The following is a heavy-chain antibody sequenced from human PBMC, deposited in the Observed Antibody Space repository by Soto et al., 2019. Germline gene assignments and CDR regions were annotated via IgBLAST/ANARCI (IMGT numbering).Heavy chain of an antibody. CDR3: ARDLDYYGSGSHYYYGMGV. V-gene: IGHV1-69*13. CDR2: IIPIFGTA. J-gene: IGHJ6*02. CDR1: GGTFSSYA. Sequence: ASVKVSCKASGGTFSSYAISWVRQAPGQGLEWMGGIIPIFGTANYAQKFQGRVTITADESTSTAYMELSSLRSEDTAVYYCARDLDYYGSGSHYYYGMGVWGQGTTVTVSS. D-gene: IGHD3-10*01.